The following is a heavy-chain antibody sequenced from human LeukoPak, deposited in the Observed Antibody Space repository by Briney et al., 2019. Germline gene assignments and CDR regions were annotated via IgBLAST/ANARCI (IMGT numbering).Heavy chain of an antibody. J-gene: IGHJ4*02. V-gene: IGHV3-53*01. CDR1: GFTVSSNY. D-gene: IGHD3-10*01. CDR2: IYSGGST. CDR3: AGASDYYGSGSYDNY. Sequence: GGSLRLSCAASGFTVSSNYMSWVRQAPGKGLEWVSVIYSGGSTYYADSVKGRFIISRDNSRNMLYLQMNSLRAEDTVVYYCAGASDYYGSGSYDNYWGQGTLVTVSS.